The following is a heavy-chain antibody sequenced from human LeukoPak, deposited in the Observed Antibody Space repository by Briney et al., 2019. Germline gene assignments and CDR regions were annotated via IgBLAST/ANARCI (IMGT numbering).Heavy chain of an antibody. J-gene: IGHJ3*02. CDR3: ARDGAFPSLFDI. Sequence: GGSLRLSCAGSGCTFSSYSMNWVRQAPGKGLEWVSSISISSRYIYYADSVKGRFTISRDNPKNSLYLQMNSLRAEDTAVYYCARDGAFPSLFDIWGQGTMVTVSS. D-gene: IGHD4-17*01. CDR2: ISISSRYI. CDR1: GCTFSSYS. V-gene: IGHV3-21*01.